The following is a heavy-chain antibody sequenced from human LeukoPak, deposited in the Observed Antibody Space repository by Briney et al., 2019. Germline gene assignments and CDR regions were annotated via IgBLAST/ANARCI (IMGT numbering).Heavy chain of an antibody. V-gene: IGHV4-61*02. J-gene: IGHJ6*03. CDR1: GGSISCGSYL. CDR2: SYTSGST. D-gene: IGHD5-18*01. CDR3: ARDYVYGYSYGFYYYYMDV. Sequence: SQTLSLTCTVSGGSISCGSYLWSSIRQPGGEGLEWIGRSYTSGSTNYNPSLKSRVTIAVDTSKNQFSLKLSSVTAADTAVYYCARDYVYGYSYGFYYYYMDVWGKGTTVTVSS.